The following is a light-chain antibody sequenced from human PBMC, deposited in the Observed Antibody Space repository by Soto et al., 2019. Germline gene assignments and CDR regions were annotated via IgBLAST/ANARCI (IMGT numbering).Light chain of an antibody. V-gene: IGKV3-15*01. CDR1: QSLGTN. CDR2: GAS. Sequence: EIVMTQSPAAQSVSPGESATLSCRASQSLGTNLAWYQQNPGQAPRLLIYGASNMATGVPARFSAGGSGTEFTLTINSLQSEDFAVYFCQQYNRRPITFGQGTRLEI. CDR3: QQYNRRPIT. J-gene: IGKJ5*01.